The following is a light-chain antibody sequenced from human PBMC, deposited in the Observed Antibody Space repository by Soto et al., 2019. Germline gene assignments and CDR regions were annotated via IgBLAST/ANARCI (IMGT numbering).Light chain of an antibody. J-gene: IGKJ4*01. V-gene: IGKV3D-15*01. Sequence: EFVLTQSPGTLSLSPGERATLSCWASQSVSSNLAWYQQKPGQAPRLPIYGASTRATGIPARFSGSGAGTEFTLTISSLQSEDFAVYYCQQYNNWSTFGGGTKVDIK. CDR2: GAS. CDR3: QQYNNWST. CDR1: QSVSSN.